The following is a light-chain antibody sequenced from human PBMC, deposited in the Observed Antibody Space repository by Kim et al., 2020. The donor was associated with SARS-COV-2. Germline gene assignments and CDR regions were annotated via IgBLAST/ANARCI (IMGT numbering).Light chain of an antibody. CDR1: SSDVGSYNR. J-gene: IGLJ1*01. CDR3: SSYTSSSTYV. CDR2: EVS. Sequence: QSALTQPPSVSGSPEQSVTISRTGTSSDVGSYNRVSWYQQPPGTAPKLMIYEVSNRPSGVPDRFSGSKSGNTASLTISGLQAEDEADYYCSSYTSSSTYVFGTGTKVTVL. V-gene: IGLV2-18*02.